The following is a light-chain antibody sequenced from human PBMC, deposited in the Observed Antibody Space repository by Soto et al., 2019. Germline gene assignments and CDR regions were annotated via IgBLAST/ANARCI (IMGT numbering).Light chain of an antibody. CDR2: AAS. Sequence: DIQMTQSPSSVSASVGDRVTITCRASQDIASRLAWYQQKPGKAPKPLIYAASSLQSGVPLRFSGSGSGTHFTLTISSLQPEDFATYYCQQANSFPPLTFGGGTKVEIK. CDR1: QDIASR. J-gene: IGKJ4*01. CDR3: QQANSFPPLT. V-gene: IGKV1-12*01.